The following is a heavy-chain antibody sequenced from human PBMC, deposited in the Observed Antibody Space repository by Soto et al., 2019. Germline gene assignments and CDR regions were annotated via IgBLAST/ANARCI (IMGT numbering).Heavy chain of an antibody. J-gene: IGHJ4*02. V-gene: IGHV3-23*01. CDR3: AKMEGMYPWAYSCDY. Sequence: EVQVLESGGGLVQPGGSLRLSCAATGFTFSDFAMSWVRQAPGKGLEWVSRIYGGGNGPHYADSVKGRVTISRDNSKNTLYLQMNSLRAEDTAVYYCAKMEGMYPWAYSCDYWGQGTLVTVSS. CDR1: GFTFSDFA. D-gene: IGHD2-8*01. CDR2: IYGGGNGP.